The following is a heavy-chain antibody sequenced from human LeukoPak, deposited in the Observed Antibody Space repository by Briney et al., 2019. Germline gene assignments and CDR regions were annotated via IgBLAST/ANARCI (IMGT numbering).Heavy chain of an antibody. D-gene: IGHD6-13*01. CDR2: IYSNGDT. Sequence: PSETLSLTCTVSGVYITNGLYFWNWIRQPAGKGPEWIGRIYSNGDTNYNPSLKSRVTISQDRTRNQFSLKLSSVTAADTAVYYCARGPFRDSSSWYYFDYWGQGTLVTVSS. CDR3: ARGPFRDSSSWYYFDY. CDR1: GVYITNGLYF. V-gene: IGHV4-61*02. J-gene: IGHJ4*02.